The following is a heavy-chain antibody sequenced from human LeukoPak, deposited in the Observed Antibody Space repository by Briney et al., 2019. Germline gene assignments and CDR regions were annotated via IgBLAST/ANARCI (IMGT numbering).Heavy chain of an antibody. V-gene: IGHV3-21*01. CDR2: ISSSSSYI. CDR3: ARDSSYGGFFDY. Sequence: GGSLRLSCAASGFTFSSYSMNWVRQAPGKGLEWVSSISSSSSYIYYADSVKGRFTISRDNAKNSLYLQMNSLRAEDTAVYYCARDSSYGGFFDYWGQGTLVTVSS. CDR1: GFTFSSYS. J-gene: IGHJ4*02. D-gene: IGHD5-12*01.